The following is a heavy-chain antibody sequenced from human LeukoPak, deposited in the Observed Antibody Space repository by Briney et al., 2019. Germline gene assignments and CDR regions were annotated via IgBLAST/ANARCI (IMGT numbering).Heavy chain of an antibody. Sequence: PSETLSLTCTVSGGSISSSSYYWGWIRQPPGEGLEWIGSIYYSGTTYYNPSLKSRVTISVDTSKNQFSLILSSVTAADTAVYYCARDAPNYSSSWYLWGQGTLVTVSS. CDR2: IYYSGTT. J-gene: IGHJ4*02. D-gene: IGHD6-13*01. CDR1: GGSISSSSYY. CDR3: ARDAPNYSSSWYL. V-gene: IGHV4-39*07.